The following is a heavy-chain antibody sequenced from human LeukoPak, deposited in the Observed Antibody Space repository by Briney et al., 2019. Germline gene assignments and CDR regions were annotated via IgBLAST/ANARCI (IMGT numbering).Heavy chain of an antibody. J-gene: IGHJ4*02. CDR2: IYTSGST. CDR3: ASLRAAGTIDY. V-gene: IGHV4-4*07. Sequence: SETLSLTCTVSGVSISSYYWSWIRQPAGKGLEWIGRIYTSGSTNYNPSLKSRVTMSVDTSKNQFSLKLSSVTAADTAVYYCASLRAAGTIDYWGQGTLVTVSS. CDR1: GVSISSYY. D-gene: IGHD6-13*01.